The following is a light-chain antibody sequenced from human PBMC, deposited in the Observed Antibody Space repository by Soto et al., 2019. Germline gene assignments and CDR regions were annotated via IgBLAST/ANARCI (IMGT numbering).Light chain of an antibody. V-gene: IGKV3-20*01. J-gene: IGKJ5*01. Sequence: EIVLTQSPATLSLSPGERATLSCRASQSVGTYLAWYQQKPGQAPRLLIYDASNTATGIPARFSGSGSGTDFTLTISRLEPEDFAVYYCQQYGSSPSTFGQGTRLEIK. CDR2: DAS. CDR1: QSVGTY. CDR3: QQYGSSPST.